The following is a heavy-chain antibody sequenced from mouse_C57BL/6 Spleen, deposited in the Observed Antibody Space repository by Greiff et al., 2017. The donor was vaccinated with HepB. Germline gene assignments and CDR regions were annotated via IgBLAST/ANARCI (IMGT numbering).Heavy chain of an antibody. V-gene: IGHV1-82*01. J-gene: IGHJ3*01. Sequence: QVQLQQSGPELVKPGASVKISCKASGYAFSSSWMNWVKQRPGKGLEWIGRIYPGDGDTNYNGKFKGKATLTADKSSSTAYMQLSSLTSEDSAVYFCAKEDGYYPFWFAYWGQGTLVTVSA. D-gene: IGHD2-3*01. CDR1: GYAFSSSW. CDR3: AKEDGYYPFWFAY. CDR2: IYPGDGDT.